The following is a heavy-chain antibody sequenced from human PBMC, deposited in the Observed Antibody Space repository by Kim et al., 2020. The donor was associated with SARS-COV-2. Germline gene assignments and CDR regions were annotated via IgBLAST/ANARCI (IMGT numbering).Heavy chain of an antibody. D-gene: IGHD3-3*01. CDR3: AKDRPTTYYDFWSGQLNY. J-gene: IGHJ4*02. CDR1: GFTFSSYA. CDR2: ISGSGGST. Sequence: GGSLRLSCAASGFTFSSYAMSWVRQAPGKGLEWVSAISGSGGSTYYADSVKGRFTISRDNSKNTLYLQMNSLRAEDTAVYYCAKDRPTTYYDFWSGQLNYWGQGTLVTVSS. V-gene: IGHV3-23*01.